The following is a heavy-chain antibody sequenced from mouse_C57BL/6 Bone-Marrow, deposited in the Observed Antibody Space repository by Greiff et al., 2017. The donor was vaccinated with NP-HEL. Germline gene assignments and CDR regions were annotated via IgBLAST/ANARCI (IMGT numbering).Heavy chain of an antibody. Sequence: QVQLQQSGPELVKPGASVKLSCKASGYTFTSYDINWVKQRPGQGLEWIGWIYPRDGSTKYNEKFKGKATLTVDTSSSTAYMGLHSLTSEDSAVYFCARWGQLGQGYAMDYWGQGTSVTVSS. CDR1: GYTFTSYD. CDR2: IYPRDGST. V-gene: IGHV1-85*01. J-gene: IGHJ4*01. D-gene: IGHD4-1*02. CDR3: ARWGQLGQGYAMDY.